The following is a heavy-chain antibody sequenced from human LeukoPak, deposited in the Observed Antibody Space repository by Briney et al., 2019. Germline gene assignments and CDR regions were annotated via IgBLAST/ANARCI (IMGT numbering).Heavy chain of an antibody. CDR2: INTDGSSA. CDR3: SRGRILDY. CDR1: RFTFSSYW. J-gene: IGHJ4*02. Sequence: GGSLRLSCAASRFTFSSYWTHWVRQAPGKGLVWVSHINTDGSSASYADSVKGRFTISRDNAKNTLYLQMNSLRAEDTAVYFCSRGRILDYWGQGTLVTVSS. V-gene: IGHV3-74*01.